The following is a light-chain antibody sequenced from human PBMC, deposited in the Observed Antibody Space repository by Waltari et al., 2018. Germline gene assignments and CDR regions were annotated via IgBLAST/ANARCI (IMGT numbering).Light chain of an antibody. CDR3: HQYSSTPWT. J-gene: IGKJ1*01. V-gene: IGKV4-1*01. CDR1: QSVLYSSTNKNY. CDR2: WAS. Sequence: DIVMTQSPDSPAVSLGERATVNCKSSQSVLYSSTNKNYLAWYQQRPGQPPKLLIYWASTRESGVPDRFSGSGSGTDFTLTISSLQAEDVAVYYCHQYSSTPWTFGQGTKVEIK.